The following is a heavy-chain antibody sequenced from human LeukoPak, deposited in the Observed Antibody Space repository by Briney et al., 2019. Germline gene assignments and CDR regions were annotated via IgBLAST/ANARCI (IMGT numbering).Heavy chain of an antibody. CDR2: IKQDGSEK. V-gene: IGHV3-7*03. CDR1: GFTFSSYS. Sequence: QPGGSLRLSCAASGFTFSSYSMNWVRQAPGKGLEWVANIKQDGSEKNYVDSVKGRFTISRDNAKNSLYLQMNSLRAEDTAVYYCARTDYYGSGKELYFFDFWGQGTLVTVSS. J-gene: IGHJ4*02. CDR3: ARTDYYGSGKELYFFDF. D-gene: IGHD3-10*01.